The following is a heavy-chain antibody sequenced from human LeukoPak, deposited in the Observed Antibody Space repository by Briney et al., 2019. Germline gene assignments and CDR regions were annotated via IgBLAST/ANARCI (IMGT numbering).Heavy chain of an antibody. D-gene: IGHD6-13*01. J-gene: IGHJ3*02. CDR2: IYWNDDK. CDR1: GFSLSTSGVG. Sequence: GSGPTLAKPTQTLTLTCTFSGFSLSTSGVGVGWIRQPPGKALEWLALIYWNDDKRYSPSLKSRLTITKDTSKNQVVLTMTNMDPVDTATYYCAHITIPQLATLDAFDIWGQGTMVTVSS. CDR3: AHITIPQLATLDAFDI. V-gene: IGHV2-5*01.